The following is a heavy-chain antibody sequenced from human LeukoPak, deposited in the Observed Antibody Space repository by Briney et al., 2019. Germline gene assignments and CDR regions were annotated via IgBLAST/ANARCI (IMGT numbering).Heavy chain of an antibody. V-gene: IGHV1-69*05. CDR2: IIPIFGTA. CDR1: GGTFSSYA. D-gene: IGHD3-10*01. Sequence: GSSVKVSCKASGGTFSSYAISWVRQAPGQGLEWMGGIIPIFGTANYAQKFQGRVTITTDESTSTAYMELSSLRSEDTAVYYCANGCTMVPYDAFDIWGQGTMVTVSS. CDR3: ANGCTMVPYDAFDI. J-gene: IGHJ3*02.